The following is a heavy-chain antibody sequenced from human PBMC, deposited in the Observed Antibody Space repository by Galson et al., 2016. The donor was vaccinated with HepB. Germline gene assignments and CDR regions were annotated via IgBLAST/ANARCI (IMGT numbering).Heavy chain of an antibody. V-gene: IGHV3-74*01. CDR2: ISGDGSIT. CDR3: ARGVRGPMNGFDI. CDR1: GFIFSDYW. Sequence: SLRLSCAASGFIFSDYWMHWARQAPGKGLVWVSRISGDGSITDYADFVRGRFTISRDNARDTLYLQMHSLRAEDTAIYDCARGVRGPMNGFDIWGQGTMVTVFS. J-gene: IGHJ3*02. D-gene: IGHD3-10*01.